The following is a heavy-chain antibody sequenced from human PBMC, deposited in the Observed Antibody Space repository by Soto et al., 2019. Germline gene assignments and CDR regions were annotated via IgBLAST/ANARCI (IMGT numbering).Heavy chain of an antibody. CDR2: INAANGDT. D-gene: IGHD6-13*01. J-gene: IGHJ5*02. V-gene: IGHV1-3*01. CDR1: GYTFTSYG. Sequence: ASVKVSCKASGYTFTSYGIHWVRQAPGQRLEWMGWINAANGDTKYSPKFHGRVTITRYTSASTAYMELSSLGSEDTAVYYCVRRHVSATGIDWFDPWGQGTLVTVSS. CDR3: VRRHVSATGIDWFDP.